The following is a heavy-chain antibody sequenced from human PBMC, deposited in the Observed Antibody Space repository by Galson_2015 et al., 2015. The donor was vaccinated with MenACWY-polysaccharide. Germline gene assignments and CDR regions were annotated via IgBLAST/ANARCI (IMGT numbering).Heavy chain of an antibody. CDR1: DYSIRSGYF. J-gene: IGHJ4*02. Sequence: LSLTCAVSDYSIRSGYFWGWIRQPPGKGLEWIASIFHSGTTYYNPSLKSRVTISVDTSKNQFPLKLSSVTAADTAVYYCARVEKYSGSFYILYWGQGTLVTVSS. CDR2: IFHSGTT. CDR3: ARVEKYSGSFYILY. D-gene: IGHD1-26*01. V-gene: IGHV4-38-2*01.